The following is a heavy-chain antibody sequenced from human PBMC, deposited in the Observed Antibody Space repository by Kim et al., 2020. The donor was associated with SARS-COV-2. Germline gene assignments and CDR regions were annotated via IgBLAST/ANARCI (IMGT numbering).Heavy chain of an antibody. CDR1: GFSFRSYW. J-gene: IGHJ3*02. Sequence: GGSLRLSCTASGFSFRSYWMHWVRQAPGKGLVWVSRINTDGSSTTYADSVKGRFTISRDNAKNTLYLQMNSQRVEDTAVYYCAREIASTGSGNDAFDIWGQGTMVTVSS. D-gene: IGHD2-15*01. V-gene: IGHV3-74*01. CDR2: INTDGSST. CDR3: AREIASTGSGNDAFDI.